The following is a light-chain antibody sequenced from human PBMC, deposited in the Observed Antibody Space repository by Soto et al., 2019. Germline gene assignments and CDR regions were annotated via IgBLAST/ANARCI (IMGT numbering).Light chain of an antibody. CDR2: AAS. J-gene: IGKJ4*01. CDR1: QGISNS. CDR3: QKYTNVPA. Sequence: DIQMTQSPSSLSASVGDRVTITCRASQGISNSLAWYQQIPVKVPKLLISAASTLQSGVPSRFSGSGSGTDFTLTISSLQPEDVATYYCQKYTNVPAFGGGTKVEIK. V-gene: IGKV1-27*01.